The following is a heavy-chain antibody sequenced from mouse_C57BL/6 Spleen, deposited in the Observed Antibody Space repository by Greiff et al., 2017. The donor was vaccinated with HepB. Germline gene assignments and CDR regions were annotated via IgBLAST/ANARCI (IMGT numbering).Heavy chain of an antibody. J-gene: IGHJ3*01. CDR2: IDPENGDT. CDR1: GFNIKDDY. D-gene: IGHD2-3*01. V-gene: IGHV14-4*01. CDR3: TDYDGFAD. Sequence: EVQLQQSGAELVRPGASVKLSCTASGFNIKDDYMHWVKQRPEQGLEWIGWIDPENGDTEYASKFQGKATITADTSSNTAYLQLSSLTSEDTAVYYCTDYDGFADWGQGTLVTVSA.